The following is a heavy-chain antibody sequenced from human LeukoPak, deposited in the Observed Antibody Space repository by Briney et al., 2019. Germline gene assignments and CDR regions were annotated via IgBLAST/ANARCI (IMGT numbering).Heavy chain of an antibody. J-gene: IGHJ6*04. Sequence: GGSLRLSCAASGFTFSSYSMNWVRQAPGKGLEWVSSISSSSSYIYYADCVKGRFTISRDNAKNSLYLQMNSLRAEDTAVYYCAELGITMIGGVWGKGTTVTISS. CDR1: GFTFSSYS. CDR2: ISSSSSYI. CDR3: AELGITMIGGV. D-gene: IGHD3-10*02. V-gene: IGHV3-21*01.